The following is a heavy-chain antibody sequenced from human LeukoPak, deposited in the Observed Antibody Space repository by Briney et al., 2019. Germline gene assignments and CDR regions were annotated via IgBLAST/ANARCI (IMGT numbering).Heavy chain of an antibody. CDR3: ASNPPRTGDFNS. CDR1: GYTFTNYD. J-gene: IGHJ4*02. CDR2: MSPNNGNT. V-gene: IGHV1-8*01. D-gene: IGHD7-27*01. Sequence: ASVKVSCKTSGYTFTNYDINWVRQATGQGLEWLGWMSPNNGNTGYAQKFQGRVTMTRDTSINTAYMELSSLISEDTAVYYCASNPPRTGDFNSWGQGALVTVSS.